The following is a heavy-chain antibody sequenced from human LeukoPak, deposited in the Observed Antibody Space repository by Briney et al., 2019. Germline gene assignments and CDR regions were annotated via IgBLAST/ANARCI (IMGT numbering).Heavy chain of an antibody. Sequence: PGGSLTLSCAASGFTFSSYEMNWVRQAPGRGLEWVSSISSSSSYIYYADSVKGRFTISRDNAKNSQYQQMTSLRAEDTAVYYCARAPRSWQQLVNWFDPWGQGTLVSVSS. D-gene: IGHD6-13*01. CDR2: ISSSSSYI. CDR1: GFTFSSYE. CDR3: ARAPRSWQQLVNWFDP. V-gene: IGHV3-21*01. J-gene: IGHJ5*02.